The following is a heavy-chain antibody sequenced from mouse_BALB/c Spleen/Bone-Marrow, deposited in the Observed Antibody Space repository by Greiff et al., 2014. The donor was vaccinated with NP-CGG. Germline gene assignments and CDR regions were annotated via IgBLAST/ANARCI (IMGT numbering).Heavy chain of an antibody. CDR1: GNSFTANN. CDR2: IDLYYGGI. J-gene: IGHJ1*01. V-gene: IGHV1-39*01. CDR3: ARSRFEGTYWYFDD. Sequence: EVQLQQSGPELEKPGASVKISCKASGNSFTANNMNWVKQSNGKSLEWIGNIDLYYGGISYNQNFKGKATLTVDKSSSTAYMQLKSLTSKDSAIYDYARSRFEGTYWYFDDWGAGTTVTVSS.